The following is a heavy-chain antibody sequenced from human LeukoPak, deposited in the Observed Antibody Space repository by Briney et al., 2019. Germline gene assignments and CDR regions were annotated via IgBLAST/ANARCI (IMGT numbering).Heavy chain of an antibody. Sequence: PGGSLRLSCAASGFTFSGYWMHWVRQAPGKGLVWVSRIYTDGSRTNYADSVWGRFTISRDNAKNTLYLQLDSLRAEGTAVYYCARGDHVGYFLDYWGQGTLVTVSS. D-gene: IGHD1-26*01. V-gene: IGHV3-74*01. J-gene: IGHJ4*02. CDR1: GFTFSGYW. CDR3: ARGDHVGYFLDY. CDR2: IYTDGSRT.